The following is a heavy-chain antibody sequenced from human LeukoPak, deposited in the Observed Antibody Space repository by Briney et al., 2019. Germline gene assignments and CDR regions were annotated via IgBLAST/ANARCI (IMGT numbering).Heavy chain of an antibody. CDR2: INPNSGGT. CDR1: GYTFTGYY. Sequence: GASVKVSCKASGYTFTGYYMHWVRQAPGQGLEWMGWINPNSGGTNYAQKFQGRVTMTRDTSISTAYMELSRLRSDDTAVYYCAREGYIAMVLFDYWGQGTLVTVSS. D-gene: IGHD5-18*01. CDR3: AREGYIAMVLFDY. V-gene: IGHV1-2*02. J-gene: IGHJ4*02.